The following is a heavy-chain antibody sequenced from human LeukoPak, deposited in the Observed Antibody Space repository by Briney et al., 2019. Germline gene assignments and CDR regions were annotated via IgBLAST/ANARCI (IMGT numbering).Heavy chain of an antibody. CDR1: DGSISSYF. CDR3: ARAWEQQLVQGAFDI. Sequence: SETLSLTCTVSDGSISSYFWSWIRQPPGKGLEWIGFIFYSGGTNYNPSLKSRVTISVDTSKNQFSLKLSSVTAADTAVYYCARAWEQQLVQGAFDIWGQGTLVTVSS. CDR2: IFYSGGT. D-gene: IGHD6-13*01. V-gene: IGHV4-59*01. J-gene: IGHJ3*02.